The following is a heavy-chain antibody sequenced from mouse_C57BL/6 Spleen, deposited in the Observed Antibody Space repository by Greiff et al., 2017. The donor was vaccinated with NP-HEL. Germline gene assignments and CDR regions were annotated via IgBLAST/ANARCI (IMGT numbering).Heavy chain of an antibody. J-gene: IGHJ2*01. CDR3: AGSDVHYCVSSPLDY. CDR1: GYTFTSYW. D-gene: IGHD1-1*01. Sequence: QVQLQQSGAELVRPGSSVKLSCKASGYTFTSYWMEWVKQRPGQGLEWIGNIYPYDSETHYHQKFKDKATMTVDKSSSTAYMQLSSRTSEDSAVYSSAGSDVHYCVSSPLDYWGQGTTLTVSS. V-gene: IGHV1-61*01. CDR2: IYPYDSET.